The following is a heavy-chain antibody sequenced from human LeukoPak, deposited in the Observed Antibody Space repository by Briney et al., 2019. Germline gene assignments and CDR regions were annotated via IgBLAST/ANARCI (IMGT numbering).Heavy chain of an antibody. Sequence: SETLSLTCAVYGWSFSGYYWSWIRQPPGKGLEWIGEINHSGSTNYNPSLKSRFTISVDTSKNQFSLKLSSVTAADTAVYYCARGVVRGVNPYYYYYGMDVWGQGTTVTVSS. CDR1: GWSFSGYY. V-gene: IGHV4-34*01. CDR3: ARGVVRGVNPYYYYYGMDV. CDR2: INHSGST. D-gene: IGHD3-10*01. J-gene: IGHJ6*02.